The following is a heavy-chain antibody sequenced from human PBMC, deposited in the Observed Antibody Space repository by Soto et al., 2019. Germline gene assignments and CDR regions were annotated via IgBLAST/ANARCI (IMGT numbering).Heavy chain of an antibody. CDR3: GKKSHDLGPYLAF. J-gene: IGHJ4*02. CDR1: GFTFSSYA. V-gene: IGHV3-23*01. CDR2: ISGSGGST. Sequence: PGGSLRLSCTASGFTFSSYALSWVRQAPEKGLEWVSAISGSGGSTYYADSVKGRFTISRDNSKNTLYLQMNSLRAADTAEYYCGKKSHDLGPYLAFWGQGTWVTVS. D-gene: IGHD3-16*01.